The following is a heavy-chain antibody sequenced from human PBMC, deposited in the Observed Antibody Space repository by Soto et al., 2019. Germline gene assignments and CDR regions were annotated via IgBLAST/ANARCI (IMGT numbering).Heavy chain of an antibody. CDR1: GGTFSSQT. Sequence: QVQLVQSGAEVKEPGSSVKVSCKVSGGTFSSQTINWVRQVPGQGLEWMGSVIPIVGEGKYAQSFLGRVTITADRPTDQAYRDLSSRRSEDTAVYYCASPAVNDLDADSSAFDIWGQGTMVTVSS. D-gene: IGHD1-1*01. V-gene: IGHV1-69*02. CDR2: VIPIVGEG. J-gene: IGHJ3*02. CDR3: ASPAVNDLDADSSAFDI.